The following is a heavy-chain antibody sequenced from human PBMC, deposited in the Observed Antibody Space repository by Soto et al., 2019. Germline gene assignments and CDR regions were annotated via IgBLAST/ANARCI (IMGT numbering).Heavy chain of an antibody. CDR1: GYSISSGYY. V-gene: IGHV4-38-2*01. D-gene: IGHD6-13*01. CDR2: IYHSGST. CDR3: ARTRYSSSWYPSWFDP. J-gene: IGHJ5*02. Sequence: SETLSLTCAVPGYSISSGYYWGWIRQPPGKGLEWIGSIYHSGSTYYNPSLKSRVTISVDTSKNQFSLKLSSVTAADTAVYYCARTRYSSSWYPSWFDPWGQETLVTVSS.